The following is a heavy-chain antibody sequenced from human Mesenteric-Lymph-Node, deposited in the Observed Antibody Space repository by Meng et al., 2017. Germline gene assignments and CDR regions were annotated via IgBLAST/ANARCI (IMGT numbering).Heavy chain of an antibody. D-gene: IGHD1-26*01. CDR3: ARDRLGGSSPFDY. J-gene: IGHJ4*02. Sequence: QVHLVESGGGVVQPGRSLRLPWSRSGFPCSSYAMHWVRQAPGKGLEWVAVISYDGSNKYYADSVKGRITISRDNSKNTLYLQMNSLRAEDTAVYDFARDRLGGSSPFDYWGQGTLVTVSS. V-gene: IGHV3-30*01. CDR2: ISYDGSNK. CDR1: GFPCSSYA.